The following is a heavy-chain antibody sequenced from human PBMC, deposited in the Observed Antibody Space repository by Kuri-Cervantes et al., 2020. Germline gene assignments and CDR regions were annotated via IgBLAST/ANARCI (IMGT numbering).Heavy chain of an antibody. J-gene: IGHJ6*03. CDR1: GFTFDDYA. CDR3: ARDRAAAGTVYYYYYMDV. V-gene: IGHV3-9*01. Sequence: LSLTCAASGFTFDDYAMHWVRQAPGKGLEWVSGIRWNRGRIGYADSVKGRFTISRDNAKNSLYLQMNGLRAEDTALYYCARDRAAAGTVYYYYYMDVWGKGTTVTVSS. CDR2: IRWNRGRI. D-gene: IGHD6-13*01.